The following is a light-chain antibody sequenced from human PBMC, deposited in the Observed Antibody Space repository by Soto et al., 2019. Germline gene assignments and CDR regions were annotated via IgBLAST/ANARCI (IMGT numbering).Light chain of an antibody. CDR2: EVS. CDR1: SSDVGGYNY. CDR3: SSYAGSNVV. J-gene: IGLJ2*01. Sequence: QSALTQPPSASGSPGQSVTISCTGTSSDVGGYNYVSWYQQHPGKAPKLMIYEVSKRPSGVPDRFSGSKSGNTASLTVSGLPAGYEADYYCSSYAGSNVVFGGGTKLTVL. V-gene: IGLV2-8*01.